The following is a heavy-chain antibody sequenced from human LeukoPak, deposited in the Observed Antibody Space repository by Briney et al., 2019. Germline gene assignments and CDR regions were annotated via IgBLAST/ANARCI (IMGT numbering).Heavy chain of an antibody. J-gene: IGHJ4*02. V-gene: IGHV1-2*04. Sequence: ASVKVSCKASGYTFTDYYMHWVRQAPGQGLEWMGWINPNSGGTNYAQKFQGWVTMTRDTSISTAYMELSRLRSDDTAVYYCAKDFPYDSSGLFDYWGQGTLVTVSS. CDR2: INPNSGGT. CDR1: GYTFTDYY. D-gene: IGHD3-22*01. CDR3: AKDFPYDSSGLFDY.